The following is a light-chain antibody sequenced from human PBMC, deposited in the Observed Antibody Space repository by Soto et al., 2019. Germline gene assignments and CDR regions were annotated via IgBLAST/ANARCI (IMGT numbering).Light chain of an antibody. CDR2: EVN. V-gene: IGLV2-23*02. CDR3: SSYVGRNIYL. J-gene: IGLJ1*01. Sequence: QSALTQPASVSGSPGQSITISCTGTSSDVGSYNLVSWYQQHPGKAPKFMIYEVNKRPSGVSNRFSGSKSGNKASLTISGLQAEDEADYYCSSYVGRNIYLFGSGTKLTVL. CDR1: SSDVGSYNL.